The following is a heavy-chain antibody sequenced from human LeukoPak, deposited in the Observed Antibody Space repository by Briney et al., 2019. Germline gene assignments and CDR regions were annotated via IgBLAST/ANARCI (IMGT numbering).Heavy chain of an antibody. D-gene: IGHD5-18*01. CDR3: ARELVTSDYYYGMDV. CDR1: GGSISSYY. CDR2: IYYSGST. Sequence: SETLSLTCTVSGGSISSYYWSWIRQPPGKGLEWIGYIYYSGSTNYNPSLKSRVTISVDTSKNQFSLKLSSVTAADTAVYYCARELVTSDYYYGMDVWGQGTTVTVSS. J-gene: IGHJ6*02. V-gene: IGHV4-59*01.